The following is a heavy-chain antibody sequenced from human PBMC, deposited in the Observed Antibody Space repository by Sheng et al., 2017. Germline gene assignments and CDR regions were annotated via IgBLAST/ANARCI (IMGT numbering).Heavy chain of an antibody. V-gene: IGHV3-11*04. J-gene: IGHJ2*01. Sequence: QVQVVESGGGLVKPGGSLRLSCAASGFTFSNYYMSWIRQAPGKGLEWVSYISSSGNTIYYADSVKGRFTISRDNAKSSLYLQMNSLRAEDTAVYYCARSDWGYYDSSGPPDLWGRGTLVTVSS. D-gene: IGHD3-22*01. CDR1: GFTFSNYY. CDR3: ARSDWGYYDSSGPPDL. CDR2: ISSSGNTI.